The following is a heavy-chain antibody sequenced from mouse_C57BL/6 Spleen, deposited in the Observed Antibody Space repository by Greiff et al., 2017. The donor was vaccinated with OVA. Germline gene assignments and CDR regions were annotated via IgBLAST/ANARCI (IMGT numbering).Heavy chain of an antibody. CDR1: GYSFTSYY. D-gene: IGHD4-1*01. J-gene: IGHJ2*01. CDR3: ARALTEGFDY. V-gene: IGHV1-66*01. Sequence: VQLQQSGPELVKPGASVKISCKASGYSFTSYYIHWVKQRPGQGLEWIGWIYPGSGNTKYNEKFKGKATLTADTSSSTASMQLSSLTSEDSAVYYCARALTEGFDYWGQGTTLTVSS. CDR2: IYPGSGNT.